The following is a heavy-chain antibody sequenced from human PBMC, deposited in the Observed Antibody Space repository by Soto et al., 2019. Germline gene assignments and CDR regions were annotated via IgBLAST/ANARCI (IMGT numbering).Heavy chain of an antibody. V-gene: IGHV4-31*08. CDR1: GGSISSGGYY. D-gene: IGHD5-18*01. Sequence: SETLSLTCTVSGGSISSGGYYWNWIRQHPGKGLEWIGYIYYSGSTYYNPSLKSRVTISVDTSKNQFSLKLSSVTAADTAVYYCACIFSGGYGYGFYYYGMDVWGKGTTVTVSS. CDR3: ACIFSGGYGYGFYYYGMDV. J-gene: IGHJ6*04. CDR2: IYYSGST.